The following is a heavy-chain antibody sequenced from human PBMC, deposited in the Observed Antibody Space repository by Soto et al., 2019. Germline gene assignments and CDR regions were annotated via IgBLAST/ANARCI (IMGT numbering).Heavy chain of an antibody. V-gene: IGHV3-21*01. D-gene: IGHD2-15*01. CDR3: AVIGVVAATHWFDP. J-gene: IGHJ5*02. CDR2: ISSSSTYI. Sequence: GSLRLSCAASGFTFSSYSMNWVRQAPGKGLEWVSSISSSSTYIYYADSVEGRFTISRDNAKNSLYLQMNSLRAEDTALYYCAVIGVVAATHWFDPWGQGTLVTVSS. CDR1: GFTFSSYS.